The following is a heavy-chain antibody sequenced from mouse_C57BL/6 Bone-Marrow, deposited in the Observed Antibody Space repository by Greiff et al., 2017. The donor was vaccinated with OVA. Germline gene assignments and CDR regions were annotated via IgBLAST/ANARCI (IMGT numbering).Heavy chain of an antibody. D-gene: IGHD1-1*01. CDR3: ARERYLLGDY. V-gene: IGHV1-69*01. Sequence: LVESGAELVMPGASVKLSCKASGYTFTSYWMHWVKQRPGQGLEWIGEIDPSDSYTNYNQKFKGKSTLTVDKSSSTAYMQLSSLTSEDSAVYYCARERYLLGDYWGQGTTLTVSS. CDR2: IDPSDSYT. J-gene: IGHJ2*01. CDR1: GYTFTSYW.